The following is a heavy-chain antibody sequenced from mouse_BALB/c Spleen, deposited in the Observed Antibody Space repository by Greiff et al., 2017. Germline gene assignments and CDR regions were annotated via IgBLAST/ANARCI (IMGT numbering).Heavy chain of an antibody. CDR1: GYTFTSYW. D-gene: IGHD1-1*01. CDR3: TKGYYGSSYWYFDV. V-gene: IGHV1-69*02. CDR2: IYPSDSYT. J-gene: IGHJ1*01. Sequence: VQLQQPGAELVRPGASVKLSCKASGYTFTSYWINWVKQRPGQGLEWIGNIYPSDSYTNYNQKFKDKATLTVDKSSSTAYMQLSSPTSEDSAVYYCTKGYYGSSYWYFDVWGAGTTVTVSS.